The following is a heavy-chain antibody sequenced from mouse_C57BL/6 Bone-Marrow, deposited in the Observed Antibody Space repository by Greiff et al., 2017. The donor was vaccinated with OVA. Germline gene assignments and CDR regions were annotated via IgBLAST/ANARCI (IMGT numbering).Heavy chain of an antibody. CDR3: ARDGSSVWFAD. J-gene: IGHJ3*01. CDR2: IYPRSGNT. V-gene: IGHV1-81*01. D-gene: IGHD1-1*01. Sequence: QVHVKQSGAELARPGASVKLSCKASGYTFTSYGISWVKQRTGQGLEWIGEIYPRSGNTYYNEKFKGKATLTADKSSSTAYMELRSLTSEDSAVDFCARDGSSVWFADWGQGTLVTVSA. CDR1: GYTFTSYG.